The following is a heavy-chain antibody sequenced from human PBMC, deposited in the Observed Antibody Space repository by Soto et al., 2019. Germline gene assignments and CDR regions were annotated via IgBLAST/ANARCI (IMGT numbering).Heavy chain of an antibody. Sequence: EVQLVESGGGSAQTGGSLRIYCATSGFTFGSYWMDWVRQAPGKGLEWVSRINGDGSITTYADSVKGRFTISRDSAWNTLYLQMNNLRADDTAVYYCSRETLWFGESLKSGGRGTLGTVSS. CDR3: SRETLWFGESLKS. CDR2: INGDGSIT. V-gene: IGHV3-74*01. D-gene: IGHD3-10*01. CDR1: GFTFGSYW. J-gene: IGHJ4*02.